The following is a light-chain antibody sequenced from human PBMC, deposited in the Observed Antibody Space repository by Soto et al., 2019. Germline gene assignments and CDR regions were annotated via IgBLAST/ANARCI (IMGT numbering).Light chain of an antibody. Sequence: DIQLTQSPSFLSASVGDRVTIPCRASQGISSSLAWYQQKPGKAPKLLIYRASTLQTGVPSRFSGSGSGTEFTLTISSLQPEDVATYYCLQTDSFPFTFGPGTKVDIK. CDR1: QGISSS. V-gene: IGKV1-9*01. CDR2: RAS. CDR3: LQTDSFPFT. J-gene: IGKJ3*01.